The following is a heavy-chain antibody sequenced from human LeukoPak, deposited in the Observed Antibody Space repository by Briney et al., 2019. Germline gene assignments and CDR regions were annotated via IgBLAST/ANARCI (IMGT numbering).Heavy chain of an antibody. CDR1: GFTFSSYA. CDR2: ISRNGGST. V-gene: IGHV3-64D*06. Sequence: PGGSLRLSCSASGFTFSSYAMHWVRQAPGKGLEYVSAISRNGGSTYYADSEKGRFTISRDNSKNTLYLQMSSLRAEDTAVYYCVKGTYIVGATKSSGFFDYWGQGTLVTVSS. D-gene: IGHD1-26*01. J-gene: IGHJ4*02. CDR3: VKGTYIVGATKSSGFFDY.